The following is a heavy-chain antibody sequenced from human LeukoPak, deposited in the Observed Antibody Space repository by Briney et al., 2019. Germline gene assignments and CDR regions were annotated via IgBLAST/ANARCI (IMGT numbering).Heavy chain of an antibody. D-gene: IGHD3-3*01. V-gene: IGHV4-4*07. CDR2: IYTSGST. Sequence: PSETLSLTCTVSGGSISSYYWSWIRQPAGKGLEWIGRIYTSGSTNYNPSLKSRVTMSVDTSKNQFSLKLSSVTAADTAVYYRAREAQMYYDFWSGYYEVNWFDPWGQGTLVTVSS. CDR1: GGSISSYY. J-gene: IGHJ5*02. CDR3: AREAQMYYDFWSGYYEVNWFDP.